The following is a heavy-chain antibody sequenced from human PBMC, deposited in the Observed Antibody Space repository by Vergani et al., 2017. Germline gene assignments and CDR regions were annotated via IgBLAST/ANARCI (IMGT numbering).Heavy chain of an antibody. V-gene: IGHV4-39*01. J-gene: IGHJ4*02. Sequence: QLHLQESGPGLVKPSETLSLTCTVSGGSITSSSYYWGWIRQPPGKGLEWIGNIYHSGGSYYNPSLKGRVTISVDTSKNQFSLEVTSVTAADTAIYFCAHTESDIFRYFHCALWGQGTLVTVSS. CDR1: GGSITSSSYY. CDR2: IYHSGGS. D-gene: IGHD3-9*01. CDR3: AHTESDIFRYFHCAL.